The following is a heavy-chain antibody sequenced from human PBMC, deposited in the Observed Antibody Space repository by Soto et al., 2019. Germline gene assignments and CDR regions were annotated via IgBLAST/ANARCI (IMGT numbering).Heavy chain of an antibody. V-gene: IGHV1-69*13. J-gene: IGHJ4*02. CDR2: IIPIFGTA. CDR1: GGTFSSYA. D-gene: IGHD6-19*01. CDR3: ARAPAAVVTPQALDY. Sequence: GASVKVSCKASGGTFSSYAISWVRQAPGQGLEWMGGIIPIFGTANYAQKFQGRVTITADESTGTAYMELSSLRSEDTAVYYCARAPAAVVTPQALDYWGQGTLVTVSS.